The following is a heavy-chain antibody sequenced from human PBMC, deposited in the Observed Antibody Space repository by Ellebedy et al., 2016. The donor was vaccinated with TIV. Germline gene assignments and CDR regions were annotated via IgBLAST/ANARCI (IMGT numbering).Heavy chain of an antibody. J-gene: IGHJ4*02. Sequence: GESLKLSCAASGLTVISNYMAWVRQPPGKGLEWVSLIYSGGATYYADPVKARFTISRDKSTNTLHLQMDNLIAEDTAVYYCSTFNWGSDYFEDWGQGTLVTVS. CDR2: IYSGGAT. V-gene: IGHV3-53*01. CDR3: STFNWGSDYFED. D-gene: IGHD7-27*01. CDR1: GLTVISNY.